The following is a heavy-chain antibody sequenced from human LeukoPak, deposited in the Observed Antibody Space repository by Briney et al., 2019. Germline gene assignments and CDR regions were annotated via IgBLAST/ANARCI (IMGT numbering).Heavy chain of an antibody. Sequence: SETPSLTCAVYGGSFSGYYWSWIRQPPGKGLEWLGEINHSGSTNYNPSLKSRVTISVDTSKNQFSLKLSSVTAADTAVYYCASRSEWEPTAPFDYWGQGTLVTVSS. CDR2: INHSGST. CDR1: GGSFSGYY. J-gene: IGHJ4*02. V-gene: IGHV4-34*01. CDR3: ASRSEWEPTAPFDY. D-gene: IGHD1-26*01.